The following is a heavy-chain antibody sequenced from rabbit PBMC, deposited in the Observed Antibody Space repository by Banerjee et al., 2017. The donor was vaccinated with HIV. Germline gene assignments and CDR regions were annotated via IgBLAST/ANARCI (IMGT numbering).Heavy chain of an antibody. CDR2: IYTGSGST. J-gene: IGHJ4*01. CDR1: GFDLSSYYY. V-gene: IGHV1S43*01. CDR3: ARDLAGNGNYAFNL. D-gene: IGHD8-1*01. Sequence: QQQLVESGGGLVKPGASLTLTCKASGFDLSSYYYMCWVRQAPGKGLEWIACIYTGSGSTWYASWAKGRFPITTSTSLNTVTRQITSLTAADTATNFCARDLAGNGNYAFNLWGPRTLVT.